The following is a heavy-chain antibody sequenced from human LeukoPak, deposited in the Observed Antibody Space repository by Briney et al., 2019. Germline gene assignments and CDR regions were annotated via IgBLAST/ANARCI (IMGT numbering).Heavy chain of an antibody. CDR1: GFTFSSYS. D-gene: IGHD1-1*01. V-gene: IGHV3-48*04. Sequence: GGSLRLSCAASGFTFSSYSMNWVRQAPGKGLECLSYISSGTINHSNYADSVKGRFTISRDNARNSLYLQMNSLRGEDTAVYYCARTQLDLDGFDIWGQGTTVTVSS. CDR2: ISSGTINHS. J-gene: IGHJ3*02. CDR3: ARTQLDLDGFDI.